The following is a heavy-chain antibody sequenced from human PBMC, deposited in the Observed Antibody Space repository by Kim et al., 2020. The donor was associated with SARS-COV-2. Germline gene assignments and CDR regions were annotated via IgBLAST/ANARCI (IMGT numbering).Heavy chain of an antibody. Sequence: GESLKISCKGSGYSFTSYWIDWVRQMPGKGLEWVGIIYPNDSSTRYSPSFQGQVTISADKSISTAYLQWSSLKASDTAMYYCARLGCSGTSCYNLGHYYYYMDVWGKGTTVTVSS. J-gene: IGHJ6*03. CDR2: IYPNDSST. CDR1: GYSFTSYW. D-gene: IGHD2-2*01. CDR3: ARLGCSGTSCYNLGHYYYYMDV. V-gene: IGHV5-51*01.